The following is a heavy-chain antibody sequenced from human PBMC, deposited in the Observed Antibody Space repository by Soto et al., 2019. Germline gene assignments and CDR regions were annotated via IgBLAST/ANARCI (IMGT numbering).Heavy chain of an antibody. D-gene: IGHD4-17*01. V-gene: IGHV1-58*02. CDR1: GFTFSTSA. J-gene: IGHJ3*01. CDR2: IVVGSGTT. Sequence: SVKVSCKTSGFTFSTSAMKWVRQARGQRLEWIGWIVVGSGTTNHAQKFQGRITITRDMSTSTAYMELSSLRSEDTAVYYCAADRNGDSDAFDFWGQGTMVTVSS. CDR3: AADRNGDSDAFDF.